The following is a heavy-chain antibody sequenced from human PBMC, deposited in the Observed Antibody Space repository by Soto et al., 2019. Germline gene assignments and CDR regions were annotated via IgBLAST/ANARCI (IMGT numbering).Heavy chain of an antibody. CDR1: GFTFSSYS. Sequence: GGSLRLACAASGFTFSSYSMNWFRKAPGKGLEWVSSISGSSTYIDHADSVKGRFTISRDNAKNSLYLQMNSLRAEDTAVYYCARGTHGYNFPDYWGQGTLVTVSS. CDR3: ARGTHGYNFPDY. J-gene: IGHJ4*02. D-gene: IGHD5-12*01. V-gene: IGHV3-21*01. CDR2: ISGSSTYI.